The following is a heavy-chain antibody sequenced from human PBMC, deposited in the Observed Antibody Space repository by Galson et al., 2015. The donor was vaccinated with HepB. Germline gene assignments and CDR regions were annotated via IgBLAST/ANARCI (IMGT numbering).Heavy chain of an antibody. CDR3: ATAPKYSSGRLDY. J-gene: IGHJ4*02. D-gene: IGHD6-19*01. CDR1: GYTLTELS. V-gene: IGHV1-24*01. CDR2: FDPEDGET. Sequence: SVKVSCKVSGYTLTELSMHWVRQAPGKGLEWMGGFDPEDGETIYAQKFQGRVTMTEDTSTDTAYTELSSLRSEDTAVYYCATAPKYSSGRLDYWGQGTLVTVSS.